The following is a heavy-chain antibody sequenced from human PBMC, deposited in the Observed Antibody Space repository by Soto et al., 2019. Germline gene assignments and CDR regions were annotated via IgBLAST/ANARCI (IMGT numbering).Heavy chain of an antibody. Sequence: SETRSLTCTVSGGSIRSYYWSWIRQPPGKGLEWFGYIYYSGSTNYNPSLKSRVTISVDTSKNQFSLKLSSVTAADTAVYYCASAYWNEDWFEHSGQGTLVTDSS. CDR2: IYYSGST. CDR1: GGSIRSYY. D-gene: IGHD1-1*01. V-gene: IGHV4-59*08. CDR3: ASAYWNEDWFEH. J-gene: IGHJ5*02.